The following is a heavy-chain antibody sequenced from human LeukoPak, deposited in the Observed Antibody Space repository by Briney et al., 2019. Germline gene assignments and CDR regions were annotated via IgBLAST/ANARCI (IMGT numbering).Heavy chain of an antibody. CDR1: GFGFSSYG. CDR3: AKAQYYYDSSGYFEYFQH. Sequence: GGSLRLSCAASGFGFSSYGMHWVRQAPGKGLEWVAVISYDGSKIYYSDSVKGRFTISRDNSRNTVHLQMNSLRAEDTAVYYCAKAQYYYDSSGYFEYFQHWGQGTLVTVSS. J-gene: IGHJ1*01. CDR2: ISYDGSKI. D-gene: IGHD3-22*01. V-gene: IGHV3-30*18.